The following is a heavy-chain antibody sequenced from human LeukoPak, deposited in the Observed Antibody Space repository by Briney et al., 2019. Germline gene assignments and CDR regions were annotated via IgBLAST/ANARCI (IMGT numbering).Heavy chain of an antibody. Sequence: GGSLRLSCAASGFTFSSYWMHWVRRVPGKGLVWVTRTNPDGSSTNYADSVKGRFTISRDNAKNTLYLQMNSLRAEDTAVYYCARALKMSPDYWGQGTLVTVSS. V-gene: IGHV3-74*01. D-gene: IGHD5-24*01. CDR3: ARALKMSPDY. CDR2: TNPDGSST. J-gene: IGHJ4*02. CDR1: GFTFSSYW.